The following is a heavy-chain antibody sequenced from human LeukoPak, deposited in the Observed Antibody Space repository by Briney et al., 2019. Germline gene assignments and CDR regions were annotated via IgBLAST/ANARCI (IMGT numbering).Heavy chain of an antibody. V-gene: IGHV4-31*03. CDR1: GGSISSGGYY. J-gene: IGHJ4*02. D-gene: IGHD3-22*01. CDR3: ARNPRVMPYSDSSGYYVFDY. CDR2: IYYSGST. Sequence: SETLSLTCTVSGGSISSGGYYWSWIRQHPGKGLEWIGYIYYSGSTYYNPSLKSRVTISVDTSKNQFSLKLSSVTAADTPVYYCARNPRVMPYSDSSGYYVFDYWGQGTPVTVSS.